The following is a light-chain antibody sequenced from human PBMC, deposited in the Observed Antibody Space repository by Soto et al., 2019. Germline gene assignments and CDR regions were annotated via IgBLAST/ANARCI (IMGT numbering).Light chain of an antibody. J-gene: IGKJ1*01. V-gene: IGKV1-5*01. CDR3: QQYNSYSGT. Sequence: IQLTPFPYSLSPSCGGRVTHHCRASQSISSWLAWYQQKPGKAPKLLIYDASSLESGVPSRFSGSGSGTEFTLTISSLQPDDFATYYCQQYNSYSGTFGQGTKV. CDR1: QSISSW. CDR2: DAS.